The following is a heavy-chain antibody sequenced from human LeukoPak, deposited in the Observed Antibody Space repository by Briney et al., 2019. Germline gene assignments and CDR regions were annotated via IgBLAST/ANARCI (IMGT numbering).Heavy chain of an antibody. CDR3: TREGGVGAADAGF. CDR2: ITDDGAST. CDR1: GFFFSVSS. J-gene: IGHJ4*02. Sequence: GGSLRLSCEASGFFFSVSSMNWVRQAPGQGLEWVSSITDDGASTYYADSVKGRFTISRDNSKNTLLLFMDSLRIDDTGLYFCTREGGVGAADAGFWGQGTLVAVSS. V-gene: IGHV3-21*06. D-gene: IGHD1-26*01.